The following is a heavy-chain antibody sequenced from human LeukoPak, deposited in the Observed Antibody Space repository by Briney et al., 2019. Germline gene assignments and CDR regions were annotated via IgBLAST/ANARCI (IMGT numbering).Heavy chain of an antibody. CDR1: GGSISSYY. CDR3: ARRSSGSSGYVSFDY. Sequence: SETLSLTCTVSGGSISSYYWSWIRQPPGKGLEWIGYIYYSGSTNYNPSLKSRVTISVDTSKNQFSLKLSSVTAADTAVYYCARRSSGSSGYVSFDYWDQGTLVIVSS. CDR2: IYYSGST. D-gene: IGHD5-12*01. V-gene: IGHV4-59*08. J-gene: IGHJ4*02.